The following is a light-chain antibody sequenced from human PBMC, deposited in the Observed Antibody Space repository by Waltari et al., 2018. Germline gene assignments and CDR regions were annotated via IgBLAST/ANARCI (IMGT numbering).Light chain of an antibody. CDR2: DVT. CDR1: SSDVGGYNY. Sequence: QSALTQPRPVSGSPGQSVPISCTGTSSDVGGYNYVSWYQQHPGKAPQLIIYDVTKWPSGVPDRFSGSKSGNTASLTISGLQAEDEAYYYCGSYAGKSTYWVFGGGTKLTVL. J-gene: IGLJ3*02. V-gene: IGLV2-11*01. CDR3: GSYAGKSTYWV.